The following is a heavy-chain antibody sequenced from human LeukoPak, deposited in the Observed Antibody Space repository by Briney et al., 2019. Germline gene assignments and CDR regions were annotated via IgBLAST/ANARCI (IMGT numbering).Heavy chain of an antibody. Sequence: SQTLSLTCVISGDSVSNNSASWNWIRQSPSRGLEWLGRTYYRSRWYKDYAVSVKSRITINPDTSKNQFSMQLNSVTPEDAAVYYCARWLTTWGQGTLVTVSS. D-gene: IGHD3-9*01. CDR3: ARWLTT. V-gene: IGHV6-1*01. J-gene: IGHJ5*02. CDR1: GDSVSNNSAS. CDR2: TYYRSRWYK.